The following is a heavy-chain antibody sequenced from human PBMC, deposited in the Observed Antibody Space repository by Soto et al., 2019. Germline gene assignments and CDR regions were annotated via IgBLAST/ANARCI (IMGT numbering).Heavy chain of an antibody. CDR2: IYYSGNT. CDR3: ARGIYSTSSFFDS. Sequence: SETLSLTCAVSGGSISSGGYSWSWIRQPPGKGLEWIGYIYYSGNTYYIPSLKSRVTISVDTSKNQISLKLNSVTAADTAVYYCARGIYSTSSFFDSWGQGTLVTVSS. V-gene: IGHV4-30-2*05. D-gene: IGHD6-6*01. J-gene: IGHJ4*02. CDR1: GGSISSGGYS.